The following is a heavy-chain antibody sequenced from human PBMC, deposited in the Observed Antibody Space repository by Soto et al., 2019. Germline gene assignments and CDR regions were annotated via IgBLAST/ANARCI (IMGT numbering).Heavy chain of an antibody. CDR2: ISGSGGST. J-gene: IGHJ3*02. V-gene: IGHV3-23*01. D-gene: IGHD6-6*01. CDR3: YGSSSSHSRAFDI. CDR1: GFTFSSYA. Sequence: EVQLLESGGGLVQPGGSLRLSCAASGFTFSSYAMSWVRQAPGKGLEWVSAISGSGGSTYYADSVKGRFTISRDNSKNTLYLQMNSLRAEDTAVYYCYGSSSSHSRAFDIWAKGQWSPSLQ.